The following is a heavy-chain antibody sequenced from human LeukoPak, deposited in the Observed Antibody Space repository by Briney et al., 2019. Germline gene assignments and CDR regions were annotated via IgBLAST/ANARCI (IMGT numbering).Heavy chain of an antibody. CDR1: GSTFSSYG. Sequence: GGSLRLSCAASGSTFSSYGMNWVRQAPGKGLEWLSYLSNTNMIHYAESVKGRFTISRDNAKNSLYLQMDGLRAEDTAVYYCARRGETAMVGDYWGQGTLVTVSS. CDR2: LSNTNMI. V-gene: IGHV3-48*01. CDR3: ARRGETAMVGDY. D-gene: IGHD5-18*01. J-gene: IGHJ4*02.